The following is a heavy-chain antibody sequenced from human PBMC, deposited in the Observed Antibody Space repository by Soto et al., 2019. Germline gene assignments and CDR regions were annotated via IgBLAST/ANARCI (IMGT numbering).Heavy chain of an antibody. D-gene: IGHD1-1*01. J-gene: IGHJ4*02. CDR1: GYAFTTYG. V-gene: IGHV1-18*01. CDR3: SRGRYGDY. Sequence: QVHLVQSGAEVKKPGASVKVSCKGSGYAFTTYGITWVRQAPGQGLEWMGWISAHKGNTNYAQKLPGRVTVTRDTSTSTAYMELRSLRSDDTAVYYCSRGRYGDYWGQGALVTVSS. CDR2: ISAHKGNT.